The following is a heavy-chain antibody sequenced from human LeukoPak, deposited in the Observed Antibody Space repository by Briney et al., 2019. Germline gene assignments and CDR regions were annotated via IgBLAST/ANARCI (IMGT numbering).Heavy chain of an antibody. CDR1: GFTFSSYA. D-gene: IGHD6-13*01. CDR2: ISGSGGST. CDR3: AKVLIAAAGTRPRNPFDY. J-gene: IGHJ4*02. V-gene: IGHV3-23*01. Sequence: GGSLRLSCAASGFTFSSYAMSWVRQAPGNGLEWVSAISGSGGSTYYADSVKGRFTISRDNSKNTLYLQMNSLRAEDTAVYYCAKVLIAAAGTRPRNPFDYWGQGTLVTVSS.